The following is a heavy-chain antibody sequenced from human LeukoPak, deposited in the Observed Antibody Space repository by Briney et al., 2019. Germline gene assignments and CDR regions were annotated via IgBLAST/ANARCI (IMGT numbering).Heavy chain of an antibody. CDR1: GFTFSSYS. CDR3: ARGGGSGSYYPDYFDY. J-gene: IGHJ4*02. V-gene: IGHV3-33*08. D-gene: IGHD3-10*01. Sequence: GGSLRLSCAASGFTFSSYSMNWVRQAPGKGLEWVAAIWYDGSNKYYADSVKGRFTISRDNSKNTLYLQMNSLRAEDTAVYYCARGGGSGSYYPDYFDYWGQGTLVTVSS. CDR2: IWYDGSNK.